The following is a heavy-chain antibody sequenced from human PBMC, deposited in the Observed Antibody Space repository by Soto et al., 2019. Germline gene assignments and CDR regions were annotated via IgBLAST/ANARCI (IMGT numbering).Heavy chain of an antibody. J-gene: IGHJ5*02. D-gene: IGHD3-22*01. CDR1: GGSISSGDYY. Sequence: SETLSLTCTVSGGSISSGDYYWSWIRQPPGKGLEWIGYIYYSGSTYYNPSLKSRVTISVDTSKNQFSLKLSSVTAADTAVYYCAREYYYDSSGYYSPDVWFDPWGQGTLVTVSS. CDR2: IYYSGST. CDR3: AREYYYDSSGYYSPDVWFDP. V-gene: IGHV4-30-4*01.